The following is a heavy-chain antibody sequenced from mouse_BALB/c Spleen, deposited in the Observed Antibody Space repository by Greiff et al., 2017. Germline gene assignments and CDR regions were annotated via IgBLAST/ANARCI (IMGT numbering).Heavy chain of an antibody. CDR1: GFTFSSFG. D-gene: IGHD6-1*01. CDR2: ISSGSSTI. J-gene: IGHJ1*01. Sequence: DVKLVESGGGLVQPGGSRKLSCAASGFTFSSFGMHWVRQAPEKGLEWVAYISSGSSTIYYADTVKGRFTISRDNPKNTLFLQMTSLRSEDTAMYYCARYNSLFWYFDVWGAGTTVTVSS. CDR3: ARYNSLFWYFDV. V-gene: IGHV5-17*02.